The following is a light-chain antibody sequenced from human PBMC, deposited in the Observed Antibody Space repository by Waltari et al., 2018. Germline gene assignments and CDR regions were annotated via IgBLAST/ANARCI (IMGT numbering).Light chain of an antibody. Sequence: DIQMTQSPSSLSASVGDRVTITCRASQKITTSLNWYQQKLGKAPNLMIYDASSVQSGVPARFRGSGSETDFNLTISSLQPEDFAIYYCQQSYRTPPTFGGGTRVET. V-gene: IGKV1-39*01. CDR1: QKITTS. CDR2: DAS. CDR3: QQSYRTPPT. J-gene: IGKJ4*01.